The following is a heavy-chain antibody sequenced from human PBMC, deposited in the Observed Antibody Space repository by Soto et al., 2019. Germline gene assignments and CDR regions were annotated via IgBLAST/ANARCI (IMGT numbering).Heavy chain of an antibody. CDR3: ARGSSGYYNWFDP. D-gene: IGHD3-22*01. J-gene: IGHJ5*02. V-gene: IGHV1-8*01. CDR2: MNPNSGNT. Sequence: GASVKVSCKASGYTFTSYNINWVRQATGQGLEWMGWMNPNSGNTGYAEKFQGRVTMTRNSSISTAYMELSSLRSEDTAVYYCARGSSGYYNWFDPWGQGTLVTVSS. CDR1: GYTFTSYN.